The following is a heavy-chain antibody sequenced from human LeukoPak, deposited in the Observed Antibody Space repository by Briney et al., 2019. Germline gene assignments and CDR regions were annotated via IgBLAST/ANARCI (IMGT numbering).Heavy chain of an antibody. D-gene: IGHD2-2*01. CDR1: GGSFIVYY. V-gene: IGHV4-34*01. J-gene: IGHJ6*02. CDR3: ARGPPVYYYYYGMDV. Sequence: SETLSLTCAVYGGSFIVYYWSWIRQPPGKGLEWIGEINHSGSTNYNPSLKSRVTISVDTSKNQFSLKLSSVTAADTAVYYCARGPPVYYYYYGMDVWGQGTTVTVSS. CDR2: INHSGST.